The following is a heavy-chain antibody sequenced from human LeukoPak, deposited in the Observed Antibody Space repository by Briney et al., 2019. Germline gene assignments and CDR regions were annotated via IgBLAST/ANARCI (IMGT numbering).Heavy chain of an antibody. CDR1: GFTFSSYW. D-gene: IGHD6-13*01. CDR3: ARDRVAAAGTNWFDP. Sequence: GGSLRLSCAASGFTFSSYWMSWVRQAPGKGLEWVASIKQDGSEKYYVDSVKGRFTISRDNAKNSLYLQMNSLRAEDTAVYYCARDRVAAAGTNWFDPWGQGTLVTVSS. J-gene: IGHJ5*02. CDR2: IKQDGSEK. V-gene: IGHV3-7*03.